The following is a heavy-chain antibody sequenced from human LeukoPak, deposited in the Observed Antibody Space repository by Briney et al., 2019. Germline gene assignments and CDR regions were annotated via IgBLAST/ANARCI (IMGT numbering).Heavy chain of an antibody. Sequence: TGGSLRPSCAASGFTFSSYGMHWVRQAPGKGLEWVAVISYDGSNKYYADSVKGRFTISRDNSKNTLYLQMNSLRAEDTAVYYCAKRELLWFGELSYGMDVWGQGTTVTVSS. CDR3: AKRELLWFGELSYGMDV. V-gene: IGHV3-30*18. D-gene: IGHD3-10*01. CDR1: GFTFSSYG. J-gene: IGHJ6*02. CDR2: ISYDGSNK.